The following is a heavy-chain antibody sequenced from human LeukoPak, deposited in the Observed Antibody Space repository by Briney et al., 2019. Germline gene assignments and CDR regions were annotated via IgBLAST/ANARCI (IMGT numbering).Heavy chain of an antibody. CDR1: GFTFSDYY. Sequence: GGSLRLSCAASGFTFSDYYMSWIRRAPGKGLEWVSYISSSGSTIYYADSEKGRFTISRDNAKNSLYLQMNSLRAEDTAVYYCARDSYYDFWSGRQPPDYWGQGTLVTVSS. CDR2: ISSSGSTI. V-gene: IGHV3-11*01. CDR3: ARDSYYDFWSGRQPPDY. J-gene: IGHJ4*02. D-gene: IGHD3-3*01.